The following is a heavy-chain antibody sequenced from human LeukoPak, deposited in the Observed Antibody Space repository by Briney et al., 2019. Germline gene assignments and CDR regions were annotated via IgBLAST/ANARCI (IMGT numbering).Heavy chain of an antibody. D-gene: IGHD4-11*01. V-gene: IGHV4-30-2*01. Sequence: PSETLSLTCAVSGGSISSGGYSWSWIRRPPGTGLEWIGYIYHSGSTYYNPSLKSRVTISVDRSKNQFSLKLSSVTAADTAVYYCARGTVTTWGGFDPWGQGTLVTVSS. CDR2: IYHSGST. J-gene: IGHJ5*02. CDR3: ARGTVTTWGGFDP. CDR1: GGSISSGGYS.